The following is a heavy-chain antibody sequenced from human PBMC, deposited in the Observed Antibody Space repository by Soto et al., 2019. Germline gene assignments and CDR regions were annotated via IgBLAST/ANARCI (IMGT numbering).Heavy chain of an antibody. CDR2: IYSGGST. Sequence: EVQLVESGGGLVQPGGSLRLSCAASGFTVSSNYMSWVRQAPGKGLEWVSVIYSGGSTYYADSVKGRFTISRDNSKNTLYLQMNSLRVEDTAVYYCARDKVREYFQHWGQGTLVTVSS. J-gene: IGHJ1*01. CDR1: GFTVSSNY. V-gene: IGHV3-66*01. CDR3: ARDKVREYFQH.